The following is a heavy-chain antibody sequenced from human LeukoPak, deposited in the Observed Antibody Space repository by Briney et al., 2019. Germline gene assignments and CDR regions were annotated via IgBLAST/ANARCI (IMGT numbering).Heavy chain of an antibody. D-gene: IGHD6-19*01. J-gene: IGHJ4*02. V-gene: IGHV4-61*02. CDR2: IYTSGST. Sequence: SETLSLTCTVSGGSISSGSYYWSWIRQPAGKGLEWIGRIYTSGSTNYNPSLKSRATISVDTSKNQFPLKLSSVTAADTAVYYCARAEGLVAFDYWGQGTLVTVSS. CDR1: GGSISSGSYY. CDR3: ARAEGLVAFDY.